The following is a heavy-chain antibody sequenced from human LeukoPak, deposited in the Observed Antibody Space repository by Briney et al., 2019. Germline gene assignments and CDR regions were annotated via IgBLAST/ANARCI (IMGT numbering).Heavy chain of an antibody. CDR3: ARKNFYPYWYFDV. D-gene: IGHD3-3*01. CDR2: IYDSGTA. J-gene: IGHJ2*01. CDR1: GGSISGHY. Sequence: PSETLSLTCTVSGGSISGHYWNWIRQSPEKGLEWIGYIYDSGTANYNPSLKSRVAIPIDTSKNQFSLSLNSLTAADTAIYFCARKNFYPYWYFDVWGRGTLVTVSS. V-gene: IGHV4-59*08.